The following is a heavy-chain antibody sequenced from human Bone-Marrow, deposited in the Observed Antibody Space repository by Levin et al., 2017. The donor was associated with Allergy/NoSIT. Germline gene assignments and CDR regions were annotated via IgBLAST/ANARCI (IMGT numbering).Heavy chain of an antibody. CDR1: GYTFTDYY. CDR2: INPNSGGT. V-gene: IGHV1-2*02. D-gene: IGHD3-22*01. J-gene: IGHJ3*02. CDR3: ARDPDYYDRAFDI. Sequence: GESLKISCKASGYTFTDYYMNWVRQAPGQGLEWMGWINPNSGGTNYAQKFQGRVTMTRDTSISPAYMELTRLGSDDTAVYYCARDPDYYDRAFDIWGQGTMVTVSS.